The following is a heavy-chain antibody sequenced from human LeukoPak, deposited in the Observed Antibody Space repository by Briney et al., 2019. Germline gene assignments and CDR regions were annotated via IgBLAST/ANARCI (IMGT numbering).Heavy chain of an antibody. V-gene: IGHV1-8*01. J-gene: IGHJ3*02. D-gene: IGHD2/OR15-2a*01. CDR1: GYTFTSYD. CDR2: MNPNSGNT. CDR3: ARGLESTGFLHI. Sequence: ASVKVSCTASGYTFTSYDINWVRQATGQGLEWMGWMNPNSGNTGYAQKFQGRVTMTRNTSISTAYMELSSLRSEDTAVYYCARGLESTGFLHIWGQGTMVTVSS.